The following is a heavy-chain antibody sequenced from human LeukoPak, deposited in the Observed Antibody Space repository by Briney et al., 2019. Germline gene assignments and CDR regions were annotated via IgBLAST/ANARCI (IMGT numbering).Heavy chain of an antibody. Sequence: SETLSLTCTVSGGSISSGGYYWSWIRQPPGKGLDWIGSIHYSGSTYYNPSLKSRVAISVDTSKNQFSLKLSSVTAADTAVYYCARLTAGWFDPWGQGTLVTVSS. J-gene: IGHJ5*02. CDR3: ARLTAGWFDP. V-gene: IGHV4-30-2*03. CDR1: GGSISSGGYY. D-gene: IGHD6-13*01. CDR2: IHYSGST.